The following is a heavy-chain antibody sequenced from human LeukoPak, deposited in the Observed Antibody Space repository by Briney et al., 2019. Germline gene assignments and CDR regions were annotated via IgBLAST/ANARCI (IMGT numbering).Heavy chain of an antibody. D-gene: IGHD6-19*01. CDR3: ARALGIAVAGRASWFDP. V-gene: IGHV4-30-4*01. Sequence: PSETLSLTCTVSGGSISSVDYYWSWIRQPPGKGLEWIGYIYYSESTYYNPSLKSRVTISVDTSKNQFPLKLSAVTAADTAVYYCARALGIAVAGRASWFDPWGQGTLVTVSS. CDR1: GGSISSVDYY. J-gene: IGHJ5*02. CDR2: IYYSEST.